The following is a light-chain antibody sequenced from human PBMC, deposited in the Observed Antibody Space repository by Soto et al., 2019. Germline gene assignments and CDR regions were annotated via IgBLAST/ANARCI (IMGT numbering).Light chain of an antibody. CDR1: QSLSSSY. CDR2: GAS. J-gene: IGKJ2*01. V-gene: IGKV3-20*01. CDR3: QQYGSSPPYT. Sequence: EIVLTQSPGTLSLSPGERATLSCRASQSLSSSYLAWFQQKPGQAPSLLIYGASSRATGIPDRFSGSGSGTDFTLTISRLEPEDFAVYYCQQYGSSPPYTLGQGTKLEIK.